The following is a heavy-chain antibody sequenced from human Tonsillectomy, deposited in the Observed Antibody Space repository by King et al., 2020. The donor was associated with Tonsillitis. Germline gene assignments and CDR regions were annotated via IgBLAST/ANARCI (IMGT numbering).Heavy chain of an antibody. V-gene: IGHV3-30-3*01. CDR1: GFTFSSYA. CDR3: AGPVEMATISVLGY. Sequence: VQLVESGGGVVQPGRSLRLSCAASGFTFSSYAMHWVRQAPGKGLEWVAVISYDGSNKYYADSVKGRFTISRDNSKNTLYLQMNNLRAEDTAVYYCAGPVEMATISVLGYWGQGTLVTVSS. D-gene: IGHD5-24*01. CDR2: ISYDGSNK. J-gene: IGHJ4*02.